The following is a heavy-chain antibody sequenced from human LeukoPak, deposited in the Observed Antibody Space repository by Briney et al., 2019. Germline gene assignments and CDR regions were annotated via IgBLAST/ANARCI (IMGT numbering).Heavy chain of an antibody. CDR1: GFTFSSYW. CDR3: TRGRYYFDI. D-gene: IGHD4-17*01. V-gene: IGHV3-74*01. Sequence: PPGGSLRLSCAASGFTFSSYWMHRVRQAPGKGLVWVSRIDSGVSSTIYADSVRGRFTISRDNAKNTLYLQMNSLRVEDTAVYYCTRGRYYFDIWGQGTLVIVSS. J-gene: IGHJ4*02. CDR2: IDSGVSST.